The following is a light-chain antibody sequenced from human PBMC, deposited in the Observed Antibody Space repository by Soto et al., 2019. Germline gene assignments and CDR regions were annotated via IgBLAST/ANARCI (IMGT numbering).Light chain of an antibody. CDR1: SGHSSYA. CDR2: LNTDGSH. Sequence: QPVLTQSPSASASLGASVRLTCTLSSGHSSYAIAWHQQQPEKGPRFLLRLNTDGSHNKGDGIPARFSGSSSGAERYLTISSLQSEDEADYYCQTWDTDTVIFAGGTKVTVL. V-gene: IGLV4-69*01. CDR3: QTWDTDTVI. J-gene: IGLJ2*01.